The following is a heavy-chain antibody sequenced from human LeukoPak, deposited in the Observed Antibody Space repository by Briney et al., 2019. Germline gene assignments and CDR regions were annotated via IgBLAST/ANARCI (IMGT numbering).Heavy chain of an antibody. V-gene: IGHV3-66*01. D-gene: IGHD4-17*01. CDR3: ARDRYGDYPGDYYYYMDV. CDR2: IYSGGST. J-gene: IGHJ6*03. CDR1: GFTFSSYW. Sequence: GGSLRLSCAASGFTFSSYWMSWVRQAPGKGLEWVSVIYSGGSTYYADSVKGRFTISRDNSKNTLYLQMNSLRAEDTAVYYCARDRYGDYPGDYYYYMDVWGKGTTVTISS.